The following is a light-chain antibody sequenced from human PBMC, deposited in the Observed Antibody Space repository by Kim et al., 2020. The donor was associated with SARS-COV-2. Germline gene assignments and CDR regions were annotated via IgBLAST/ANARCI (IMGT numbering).Light chain of an antibody. J-gene: IGKJ4*01. CDR2: DAA. CDR1: PSIDIS. CDR3: QQRGNWPPALT. Sequence: FPGESATLSCWASPSIDISLAWYQQTPGRAPRLLIYDAAIRAAGIPDRFSASGSGTDFTLTIGSLAPEDFAVYYCQQRGNWPPALTFGGGTKLEI. V-gene: IGKV3-11*01.